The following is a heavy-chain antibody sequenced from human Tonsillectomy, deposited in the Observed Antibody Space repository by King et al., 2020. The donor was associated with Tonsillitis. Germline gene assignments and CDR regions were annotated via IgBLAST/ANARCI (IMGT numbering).Heavy chain of an antibody. Sequence: ELQLVQSGAEVKKPGESLKISCKGSGYSFTSYWIGWVRQMPGKGLEWMGLIYPGDSDTRYSPSFQGQVTISADKSISTAYLQWSSLKASDTAIYYCARSSGSSGWYDGFDIWGQGTMVTVAS. J-gene: IGHJ3*02. D-gene: IGHD6-19*01. CDR3: ARSSGSSGWYDGFDI. CDR2: IYPGDSDT. CDR1: GYSFTSYW. V-gene: IGHV5-51*03.